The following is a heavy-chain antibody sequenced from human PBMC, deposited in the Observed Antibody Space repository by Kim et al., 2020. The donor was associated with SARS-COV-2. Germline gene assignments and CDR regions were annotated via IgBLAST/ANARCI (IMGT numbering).Heavy chain of an antibody. D-gene: IGHD3-10*01. V-gene: IGHV3-48*03. J-gene: IGHJ4*02. Sequence: GGSLRLSCAASGFTFSSYEMNWVRQAPGKGLEWVSYISSSGSTIYYADSVKGRFTISRDNAKNSLYLQMNSLRAEDTAVYYCARVGFGALFDYWGQGTLVTVSS. CDR2: ISSSGSTI. CDR1: GFTFSSYE. CDR3: ARVGFGALFDY.